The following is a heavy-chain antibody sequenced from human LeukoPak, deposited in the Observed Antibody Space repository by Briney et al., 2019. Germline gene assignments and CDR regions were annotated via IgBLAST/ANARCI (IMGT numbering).Heavy chain of an antibody. CDR3: ARGDYTMVRGAPIDAFDI. Sequence: ASVKVSCKASGYTFTSYYMHWVRQAPGQGLEWVGIINPSGGSTSYAQKFQGRVTMTRDTSTSTVYMELSSLRSEDTAVYYCARGDYTMVRGAPIDAFDIWGQGTMVTVSS. CDR2: INPSGGST. CDR1: GYTFTSYY. D-gene: IGHD3-10*01. J-gene: IGHJ3*02. V-gene: IGHV1-46*01.